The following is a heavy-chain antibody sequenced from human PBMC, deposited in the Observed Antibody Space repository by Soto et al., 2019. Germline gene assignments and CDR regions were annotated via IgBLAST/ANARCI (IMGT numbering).Heavy chain of an antibody. Sequence: QVQLQESGPGLVKPSQTLSLTCTVSGGSISSGGYYWSWIRQHPGKGLEWIGYIYYSGSTYYNPSLKRRVTIAVDTAKSQVALKLSCVTAADRGVYDCARGTRVTTGSSPDADSWGQGTLVAVAS. CDR2: IYYSGST. J-gene: IGHJ4*02. CDR1: GGSISSGGYY. D-gene: IGHD4-17*01. CDR3: ARGTRVTTGSSPDADS. V-gene: IGHV4-31*03.